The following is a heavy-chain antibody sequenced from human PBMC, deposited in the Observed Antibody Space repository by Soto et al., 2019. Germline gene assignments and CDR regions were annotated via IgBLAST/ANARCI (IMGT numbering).Heavy chain of an antibody. D-gene: IGHD2-8*01. J-gene: IGHJ6*02. Sequence: GESRKISCKGSGYRFSSYWIAWVRQMPGKGLEWMGIIYPGDSDTRYRPSFQGQVTMSVDKSNSTAYLHWSGLKASDTAMYFCARQGSNGAYYYYGMDVWGQGTTVTVSS. V-gene: IGHV5-51*01. CDR1: GYRFSSYW. CDR3: ARQGSNGAYYYYGMDV. CDR2: IYPGDSDT.